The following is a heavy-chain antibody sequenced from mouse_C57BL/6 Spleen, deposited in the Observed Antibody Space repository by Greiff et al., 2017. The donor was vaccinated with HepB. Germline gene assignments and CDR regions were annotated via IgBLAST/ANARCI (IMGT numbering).Heavy chain of an antibody. CDR3: ARWNTGPYWYFDV. CDR1: GFTFSSYA. Sequence: EVKLVESGGVLVKPGGSLKLSCAASGFTFSSYAMSWVRQTPEKRLEWVATISDGGSYTYYPDNVKGRFTISRDNAKNNLYLQMSHLKSEDTAMYYCARWNTGPYWYFDVWGTGTTVTVSS. J-gene: IGHJ1*03. V-gene: IGHV5-4*03. D-gene: IGHD4-1*01. CDR2: ISDGGSYT.